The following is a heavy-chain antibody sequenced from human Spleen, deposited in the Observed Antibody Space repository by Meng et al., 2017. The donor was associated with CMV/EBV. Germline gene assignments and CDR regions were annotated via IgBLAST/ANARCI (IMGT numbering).Heavy chain of an antibody. CDR1: GYTFTGYY. V-gene: IGHV1-2*02. CDR2: INPNTGGT. J-gene: IGHJ4*02. CDR3: ARTLYYYGSGSYIPVDN. D-gene: IGHD3-10*01. Sequence: ASVKVSCKASGYTFTGYYIHWVRQAPGQGLEWMGWINPNTGGTNYAQKFQGRVTMTTDTSITTAYMELTRLTSDDTAVYYCARTLYYYGSGSYIPVDNWGQGTLVTVSS.